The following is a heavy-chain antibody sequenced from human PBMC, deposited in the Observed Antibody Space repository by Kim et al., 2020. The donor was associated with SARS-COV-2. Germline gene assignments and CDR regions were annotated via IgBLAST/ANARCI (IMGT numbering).Heavy chain of an antibody. CDR3: ARDQTYYYGSGSYPPLGLGY. CDR2: INPNSGGT. J-gene: IGHJ4*02. D-gene: IGHD3-10*01. CDR1: GYTFTGYY. Sequence: ASVKVSCKASGYTFTGYYMHWVRQAPGQGLEWMGWINPNSGGTNYAQKFQGRVTMTRDTSISTAYMELSRLRSDDTAVYYCARDQTYYYGSGSYPPLGLGYWGQGTLVTVSS. V-gene: IGHV1-2*02.